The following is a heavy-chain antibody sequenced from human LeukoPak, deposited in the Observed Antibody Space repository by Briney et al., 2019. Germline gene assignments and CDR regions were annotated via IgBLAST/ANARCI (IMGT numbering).Heavy chain of an antibody. J-gene: IGHJ4*02. CDR2: KSYDGSNK. V-gene: IGHV3-30-3*01. Sequence: PGGSLRLSCAASGFTFSSYAMHWVRQAPGKGLEWVAVKSYDGSNKYYADSVKGRFTISRDNSKNTLYLQMNSLRAEDTAVYYCARSGAAAGTDPTFDYWGQGTLVTVSS. D-gene: IGHD6-13*01. CDR1: GFTFSSYA. CDR3: ARSGAAAGTDPTFDY.